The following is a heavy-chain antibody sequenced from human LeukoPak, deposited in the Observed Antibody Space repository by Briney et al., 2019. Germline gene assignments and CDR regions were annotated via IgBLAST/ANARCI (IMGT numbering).Heavy chain of an antibody. V-gene: IGHV4-31*03. CDR3: ARDQILAFRSGSPLNGMDV. D-gene: IGHD3-10*01. J-gene: IGHJ6*02. CDR2: IYYSGST. Sequence: SETLSLTCTVSGGSISSGGYYWSWIRQHPGKGLEWIGYIYYSGSTYYNPSLKSRVTISVDTSKNQFSLKLSSVTAADTAVYYCARDQILAFRSGSPLNGMDVWGQGTTVTVSS. CDR1: GGSISSGGYY.